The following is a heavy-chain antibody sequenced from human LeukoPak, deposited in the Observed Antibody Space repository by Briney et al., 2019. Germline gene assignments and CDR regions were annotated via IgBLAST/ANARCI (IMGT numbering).Heavy chain of an antibody. CDR3: ARVGYTYGYADH. J-gene: IGHJ4*02. Sequence: SETLSLTCTVSGGSISSGGYYWSWIRQRPGKGLEWIGYIYYSGSTYYNPSLKSRVTISVDTSKNQFSLNLSSVTAADTAVYYCARVGYTYGYADHWGQGTLVTVSS. D-gene: IGHD5-18*01. V-gene: IGHV4-31*03. CDR1: GGSISSGGYY. CDR2: IYYSGST.